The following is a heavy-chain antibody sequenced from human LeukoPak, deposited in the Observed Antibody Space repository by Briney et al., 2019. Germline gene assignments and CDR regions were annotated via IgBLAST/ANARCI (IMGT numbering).Heavy chain of an antibody. CDR1: GFPFSDFY. D-gene: IGHD7-27*01. CDR3: ARDRWGKYYFDY. CDR2: ISSSATTI. J-gene: IGHJ4*02. V-gene: IGHV3-11*01. Sequence: GGSLRLSCAASGFPFSDFYMSWIRQAPGKGLEWVSYISSSATTIYYTDSVEGRFTISRDNAKSSLYLQMNNLRAEDTAVYYCARDRWGKYYFDYWGLGTTVTVSS.